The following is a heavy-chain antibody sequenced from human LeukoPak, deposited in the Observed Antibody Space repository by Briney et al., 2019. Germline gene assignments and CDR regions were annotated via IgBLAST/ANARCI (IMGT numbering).Heavy chain of an antibody. D-gene: IGHD3-16*01. J-gene: IGHJ6*02. CDR1: GASISSYC. CDR2: IFYSGST. CDR3: ARDRYVAQGYYGMDV. Sequence: SSETLSLTCTVSGASISSYCWSWIRQPPGKGLEWIGSIFYSGSTTSNPALKSRVTISVDTSKNQFSLKLSSVTAADTAVYYCARDRYVAQGYYGMDVWGQGTTVTVSS. V-gene: IGHV4-59*01.